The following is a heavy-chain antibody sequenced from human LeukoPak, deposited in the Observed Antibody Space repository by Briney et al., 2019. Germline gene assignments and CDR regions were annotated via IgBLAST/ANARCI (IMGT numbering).Heavy chain of an antibody. CDR2: LSYDGNNE. CDR1: GFGVSVNY. V-gene: IGHV3-30*03. J-gene: IGHJ4*02. CDR3: ARDTTLQNSGYDWAFDY. D-gene: IGHD5-12*01. Sequence: SGGSLRLSCAASGFGVSVNYMSWVRQAPGKGLEWVAVLSYDGNNEYYADSVKGRFTVPRDDSKNTLFLQMNSLRGDDTAVYYCARDTTLQNSGYDWAFDYWGQGTLVTVSS.